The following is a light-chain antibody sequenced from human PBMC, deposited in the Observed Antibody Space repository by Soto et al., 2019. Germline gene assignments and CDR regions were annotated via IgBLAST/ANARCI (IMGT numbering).Light chain of an antibody. CDR3: QQRSNWPLLFT. Sequence: ERVLTQSPATLSLSPGERATLSCRASQSVSRSLAWYQQKPGQTPRLLIYDASSRATGIPARFSGSGSGTDFTLTISSLEPEDFAVYYCQQRSNWPLLFTFGPGTKVDIK. CDR1: QSVSRS. V-gene: IGKV3-11*01. J-gene: IGKJ3*01. CDR2: DAS.